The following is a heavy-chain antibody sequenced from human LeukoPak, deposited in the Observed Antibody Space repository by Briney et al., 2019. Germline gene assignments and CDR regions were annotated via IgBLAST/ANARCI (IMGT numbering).Heavy chain of an antibody. V-gene: IGHV4-4*07. CDR3: ARDLSGSYYAWFDP. J-gene: IGHJ5*02. CDR1: GGSISSYY. Sequence: SETLSLTCTVSGGSISSYYWSWIRQPAGKGLEWIGRIYTSGSTNYNPSLKSRVTISVDKSKNQFSLKLSSVTAADTAVYYCARDLSGSYYAWFDPWGQGTLVTVSS. D-gene: IGHD1-26*01. CDR2: IYTSGST.